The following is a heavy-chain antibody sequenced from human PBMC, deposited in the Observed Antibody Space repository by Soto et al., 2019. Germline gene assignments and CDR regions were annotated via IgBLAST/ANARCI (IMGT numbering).Heavy chain of an antibody. V-gene: IGHV3-15*01. CDR2: IKSKTDGGTT. J-gene: IGHJ6*02. CDR3: TTGWFGESLRYYYYYGMDV. Sequence: LRLSCAASGFTFSNAWMSWVRQAPGKGLEWVGRIKSKTDGGTTDYAAPVKGRFTISRDDSKNTLYLQMNSLKTEDTAVYYCTTGWFGESLRYYYYYGMDVWGQGTTVTVSS. D-gene: IGHD3-10*01. CDR1: GFTFSNAW.